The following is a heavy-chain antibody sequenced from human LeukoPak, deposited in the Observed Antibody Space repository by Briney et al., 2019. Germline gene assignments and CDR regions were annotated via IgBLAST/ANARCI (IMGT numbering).Heavy chain of an antibody. J-gene: IGHJ5*02. Sequence: ASVKVSCKASGYTFTNFDINWVRQATGQGLEWMGWISAYNGNTNYAQKLQGRVTMTTDTSTSTAYMELRSLRSDDTAVYYCARDVLLWFGEIWFDPWGQGTLVTVSS. CDR3: ARDVLLWFGEIWFDP. V-gene: IGHV1-18*01. CDR2: ISAYNGNT. D-gene: IGHD3-10*01. CDR1: GYTFTNFD.